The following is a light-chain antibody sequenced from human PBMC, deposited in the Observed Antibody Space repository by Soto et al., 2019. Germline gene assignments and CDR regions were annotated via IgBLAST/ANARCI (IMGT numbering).Light chain of an antibody. CDR3: QQYDSYGGT. CDR1: QKVSPW. Sequence: DIRMTQSPSTLSASVGDSVTITCRASQKVSPWLAWYQQKAGKAPKLLIYDVSSLKRGVPSRFSGSGSGTECTLTISSLQSDDFATDYCQQYDSYGGTFGQGTKLEFK. J-gene: IGKJ1*01. V-gene: IGKV1-5*01. CDR2: DVS.